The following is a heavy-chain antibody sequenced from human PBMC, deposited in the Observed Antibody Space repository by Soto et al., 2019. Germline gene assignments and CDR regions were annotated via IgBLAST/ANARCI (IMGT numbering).Heavy chain of an antibody. Sequence: ASVKVSCKASGGTFSSYAISWVRQAPGQGLEWMGGIIPIFGTANYAQKFQGRVTITADESTSTAYMELSSLRSEDTAVYYCARVIGLRGEGATIFDYWGQGTLVTVSS. CDR2: IIPIFGTA. V-gene: IGHV1-69*13. D-gene: IGHD1-26*01. CDR1: GGTFSSYA. J-gene: IGHJ4*02. CDR3: ARVIGLRGEGATIFDY.